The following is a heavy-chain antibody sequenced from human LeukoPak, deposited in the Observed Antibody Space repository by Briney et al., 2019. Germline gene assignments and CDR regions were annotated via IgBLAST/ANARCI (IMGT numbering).Heavy chain of an antibody. Sequence: SDTLSLTCTISARCISSGHYYWRSIRQPPGKSPEGIGYIYYSGNTYYNPSLKSRVTISVDTSKNQFSLKLSSVTAADTAVYYCARDDYGDYGAFDIWGQGTMVTVSS. CDR2: IYYSGNT. CDR1: ARCISSGHYY. V-gene: IGHV4-30-4*02. D-gene: IGHD4-17*01. CDR3: ARDDYGDYGAFDI. J-gene: IGHJ3*02.